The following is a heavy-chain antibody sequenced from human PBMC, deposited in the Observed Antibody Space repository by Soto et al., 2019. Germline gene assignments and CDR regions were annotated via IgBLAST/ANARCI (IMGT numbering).Heavy chain of an antibody. CDR2: ISSSSSYI. D-gene: IGHD6-25*01. CDR3: AREGYSSGWPLQYYYYGMDV. J-gene: IGHJ6*01. V-gene: IGHV3-21*01. CDR1: GFTFSSYS. Sequence: EVQLVESGGGLVKPGGSLRLSCAASGFTFSSYSMNWVRQAPGKGLEWVSSISSSSSYIYYADSVKGRFNISRDNAKNSLYLQMNSLRAEDTAVYYCAREGYSSGWPLQYYYYGMDVWGQGTTVTVSS.